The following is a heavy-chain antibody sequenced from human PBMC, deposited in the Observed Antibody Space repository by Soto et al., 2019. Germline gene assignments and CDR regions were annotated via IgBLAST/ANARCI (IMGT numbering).Heavy chain of an antibody. CDR2: VSATAGTT. D-gene: IGHD3-16*01. Sequence: DVQLVDSGGGLVQPGGSLRLSCAASGFTFSSYAMSWVGQAAGKGLEWVSLVSATAGTTYYTDSVKGRFTISRDNSRNTVYLQMNSLRADDTAVYYCAKDRLAGGFDYWGQGTLVTVSS. J-gene: IGHJ4*02. V-gene: IGHV3-23*04. CDR3: AKDRLAGGFDY. CDR1: GFTFSSYA.